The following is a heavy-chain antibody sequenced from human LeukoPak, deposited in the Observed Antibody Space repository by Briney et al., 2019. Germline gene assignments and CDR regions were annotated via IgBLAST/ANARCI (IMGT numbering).Heavy chain of an antibody. J-gene: IGHJ4*02. Sequence: GGSLRLSCTASGFTFSSYWMNWVRQAPGKGLEWVANIKQDGSEKYYVDSVKGRFTISRDNAKKSLDLQMNSLRAEDTAVYYCARETAMANLDYWGQGTLVTVSS. CDR3: ARETAMANLDY. CDR2: IKQDGSEK. V-gene: IGHV3-7*04. CDR1: GFTFSSYW. D-gene: IGHD5-24*01.